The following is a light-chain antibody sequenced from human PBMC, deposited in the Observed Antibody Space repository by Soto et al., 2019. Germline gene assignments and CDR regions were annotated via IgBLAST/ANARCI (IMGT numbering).Light chain of an antibody. CDR2: ADT. V-gene: IGLV1-40*01. CDR3: QPYDSNLIGMI. J-gene: IGLJ2*01. CDR1: NSNIGGGYP. Sequence: QSVLTQPPSVTGAPGQRVTISCTGSNSNIGGGYPVHWYQQFPGAAPKLLIYADTHRPSGVPDRFSGSKSGTSASLAITGLQAEDEAEFYCQPYDSNLIGMIFGGGTKLTVL.